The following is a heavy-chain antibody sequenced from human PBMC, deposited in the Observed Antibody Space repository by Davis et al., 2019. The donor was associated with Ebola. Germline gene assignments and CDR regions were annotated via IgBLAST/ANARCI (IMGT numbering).Heavy chain of an antibody. V-gene: IGHV1-2*06. J-gene: IGHJ3*02. CDR2: LNPNTGYT. CDR3: ARTSIVGTTTTASDI. D-gene: IGHD1-26*01. Sequence: ASVKVSCKASGYTFTGYYIQWVRQAPGQGLEWMGRLNPNTGYTNYAQKFQGRVTMTRDTSISTAYMELSSLRSDDTAVYFCARTSIVGTTTTASDIWGQGTMVTVSS. CDR1: GYTFTGYY.